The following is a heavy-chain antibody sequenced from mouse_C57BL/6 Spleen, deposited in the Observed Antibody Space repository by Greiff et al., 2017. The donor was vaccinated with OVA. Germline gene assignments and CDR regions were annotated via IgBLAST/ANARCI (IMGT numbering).Heavy chain of an antibody. Sequence: QVQLQQPGAELVRPGSSVKLSCKASGYTFTSYWMHWVKQRPIQGLEWIGNIDPSDSETPYNQKFKDKATLTVDKSSSTAYMQLSSLTSEDSAVYYCARGAYYRNYGAYWGQGTLVTVSA. CDR1: GYTFTSYW. D-gene: IGHD2-5*01. CDR2: IDPSDSET. CDR3: ARGAYYRNYGAY. V-gene: IGHV1-52*01. J-gene: IGHJ3*01.